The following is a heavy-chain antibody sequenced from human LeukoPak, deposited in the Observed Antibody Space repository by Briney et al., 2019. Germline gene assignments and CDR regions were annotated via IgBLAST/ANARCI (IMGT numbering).Heavy chain of an antibody. CDR3: ARTGFEYSSSLGYYFDY. D-gene: IGHD6-6*01. J-gene: IGHJ4*02. V-gene: IGHV1-46*01. Sequence: ASVKVSCKASGYTFTSYYMHWVRQAPGQGLEWMGIINPSGGSTSYAQKFQDRVTMTRDTSTSTVYMELSSLRSEDTAVYYCARTGFEYSSSLGYYFDYWGQGTLVTVSS. CDR2: INPSGGST. CDR1: GYTFTSYY.